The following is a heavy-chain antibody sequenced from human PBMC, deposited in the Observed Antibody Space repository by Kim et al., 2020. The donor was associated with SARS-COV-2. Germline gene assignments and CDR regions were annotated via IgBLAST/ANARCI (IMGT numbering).Heavy chain of an antibody. D-gene: IGHD2-2*01. V-gene: IGHV3-64*01. CDR3: ARGKRIVVVPAAMDY. J-gene: IGHJ4*02. Sequence: NSVKGRFTISRDNSKNTLYLQMGSLRAEDMAVYYCARGKRIVVVPAAMDYWGQRTLVTVSS.